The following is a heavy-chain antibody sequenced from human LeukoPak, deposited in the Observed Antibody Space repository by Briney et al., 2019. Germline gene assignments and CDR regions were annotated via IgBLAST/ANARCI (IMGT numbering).Heavy chain of an antibody. CDR3: ARNGIVPAAEYYYYYYYVDV. Sequence: GGTLRLSCAASGITFSSYGMSWVRQAPGKGLEWVSSISSTGGTTYYADSVKGRFTISRDNSKNTLYLQMNSLRAEDTAVYYCARNGIVPAAEYYYYYYYVDVWGKGTTVTVSS. D-gene: IGHD2-2*01. V-gene: IGHV3-23*01. J-gene: IGHJ6*03. CDR2: ISSTGGTT. CDR1: GITFSSYG.